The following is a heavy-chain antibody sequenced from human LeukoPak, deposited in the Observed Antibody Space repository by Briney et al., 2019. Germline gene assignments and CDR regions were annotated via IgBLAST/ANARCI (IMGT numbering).Heavy chain of an antibody. CDR1: GGSFSGYY. D-gene: IGHD3-10*01. Sequence: SETLSLTCAVYGGSFSGYYWSWIRQPPGKGLEWIGEINHSGSTNYNPSLKSRVTISVDTSKNQFSLKLSSVTAADTAVYYCARAGITMVRGVILNAFDIWGQGTMVTVSS. J-gene: IGHJ3*02. V-gene: IGHV4-34*01. CDR3: ARAGITMVRGVILNAFDI. CDR2: INHSGST.